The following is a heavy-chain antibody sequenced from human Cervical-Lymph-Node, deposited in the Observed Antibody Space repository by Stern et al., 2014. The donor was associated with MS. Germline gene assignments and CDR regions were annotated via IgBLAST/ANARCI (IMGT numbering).Heavy chain of an antibody. V-gene: IGHV1-69*01. CDR1: GGTFRSYA. CDR3: ARGELKEGLVRGMDV. D-gene: IGHD1-26*01. J-gene: IGHJ6*02. CDR2: IIPICGTA. Sequence: VQLVESGAEVKKPGSSVKVSCKASGGTFRSYAISWVRPAPGQGLEWMGGIIPICGTANYAQKFQGRVTITADESTSTAYMELSSLRSEDTAVYYCARGELKEGLVRGMDVWGQGTTVTVSS.